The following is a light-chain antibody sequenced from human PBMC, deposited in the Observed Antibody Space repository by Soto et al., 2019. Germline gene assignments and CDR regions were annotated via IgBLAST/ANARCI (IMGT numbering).Light chain of an antibody. Sequence: QSALTQPPSASGSPGQSVTISCTGTSSDVGGYNYVSWYQQHPGKAPKLMIYEVFKRPSGVPDRFSGSKSANTASLTVSGLQAEDEADYYCSSFTISRNTVIFGGGTQLTVL. V-gene: IGLV2-8*01. J-gene: IGLJ2*01. CDR2: EVF. CDR1: SSDVGGYNY. CDR3: SSFTISRNTVI.